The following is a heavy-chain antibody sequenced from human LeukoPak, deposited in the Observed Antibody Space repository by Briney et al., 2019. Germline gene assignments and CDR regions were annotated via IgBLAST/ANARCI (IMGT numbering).Heavy chain of an antibody. CDR1: GDSISTSY. CDR3: ARDETGSQKTNAFDI. V-gene: IGHV4-59*01. J-gene: IGHJ3*02. CDR2: ISHSGRT. D-gene: IGHD1-26*01. Sequence: SETLSLSCTVSGDSISTSYWTWIRQPPGEGLECIGYISHSGRTNYNPSLKSRVTISIDTSKNQFSLTLRSVTDADTAVYYCARDETGSQKTNAFDIWGQGTMVTVSS.